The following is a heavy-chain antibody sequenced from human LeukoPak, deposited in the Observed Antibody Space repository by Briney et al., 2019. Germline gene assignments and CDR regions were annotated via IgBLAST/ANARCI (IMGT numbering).Heavy chain of an antibody. CDR3: ARGGRTTWHGMDV. CDR1: GFTVGDHS. J-gene: IGHJ6*02. CDR2: FSISSNI. V-gene: IGHV3-69-1*01. Sequence: PGGSLRLSCAASGFTVGDHSMNWVRQAPGKGLEWVSCFSISSNIYYADSVKGRFTISRDNVENSLYLDMSSLRVEDTAVYYCARGGRTTWHGMDVWGQGTTVTVSS. D-gene: IGHD4-17*01.